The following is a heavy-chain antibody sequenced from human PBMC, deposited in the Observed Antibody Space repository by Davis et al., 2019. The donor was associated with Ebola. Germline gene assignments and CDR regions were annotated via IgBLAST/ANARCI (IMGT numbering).Heavy chain of an antibody. CDR1: GYSFTSYW. D-gene: IGHD3-9*01. CDR3: ARRQAGYDISSHYSGMDV. V-gene: IGHV5-51*01. J-gene: IGHJ6*04. CDR2: IYPGDSDT. Sequence: GESLKISCKGSGYSFTSYWIGWVRQMPGKGLEWMGIIYPGDSDTRYRPSFQGQVTISADKSITTAYLQWSSLKASDTAMYYCARRQAGYDISSHYSGMDVWGKGTTVTVSS.